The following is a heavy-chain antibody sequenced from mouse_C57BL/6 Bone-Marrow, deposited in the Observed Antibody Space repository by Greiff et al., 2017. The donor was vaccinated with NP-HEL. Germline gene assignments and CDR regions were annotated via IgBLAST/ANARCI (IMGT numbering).Heavy chain of an antibody. CDR1: GFTFSSYA. CDR3: TRDTGYYNLLAY. CDR2: ISSGGDYI. Sequence: EVKLMESGEGLVKPGGSLKLSCAASGFTFSSYAMSWVRQTSEKRLEWVAYISSGGDYIYYADTVKGRFTISRDNARNTLYLQMSSLKSEDTAMYYCTRDTGYYNLLAYWGQGTLVTVSA. D-gene: IGHD2-3*01. J-gene: IGHJ3*01. V-gene: IGHV5-9-1*02.